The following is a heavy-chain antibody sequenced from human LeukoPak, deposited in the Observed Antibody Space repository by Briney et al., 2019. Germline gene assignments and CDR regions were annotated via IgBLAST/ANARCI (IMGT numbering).Heavy chain of an antibody. J-gene: IGHJ4*02. V-gene: IGHV1-24*01. CDR3: AGYQYRLTGFLFDY. Sequence: ASVKVSCKVSGYXLSELSIHWVRQAPGKGLEWMGGFDPEDGETIYAQKFQGRVTMTEDTSTDAAYMELSSLRPEDTAVYYCAGYQYRLTGFLFDYWGQGTLVTVSS. CDR2: FDPEDGET. CDR1: GYXLSELS. D-gene: IGHD3-9*01.